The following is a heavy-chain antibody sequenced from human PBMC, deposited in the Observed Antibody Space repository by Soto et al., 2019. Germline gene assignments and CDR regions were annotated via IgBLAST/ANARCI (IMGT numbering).Heavy chain of an antibody. J-gene: IGHJ4*02. V-gene: IGHV2-5*02. CDR3: AHGFYTITGYFDY. Sequence: ITLKESGPTLVKPTQTLTLTCSFPGFSLGSTGVGVGWIRQPPGKDLEWLAIIYWDDDKRYSPSLKTRLTITKDTSKNPVVLTMTNMYTVDTATYYCAHGFYTITGYFDYWGQGTLVTVSS. CDR2: IYWDDDK. CDR1: GFSLGSTGVG.